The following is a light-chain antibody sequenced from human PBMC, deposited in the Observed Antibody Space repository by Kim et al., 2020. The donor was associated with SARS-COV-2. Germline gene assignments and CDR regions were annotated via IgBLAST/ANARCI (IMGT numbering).Light chain of an antibody. V-gene: IGKV3-11*01. Sequence: SLSPGESATLSCRASESILTYLAWYQQKPGQAPRLLIYDASNRATGIPARFSGSGSGTDFTLTISSLGPEDFAVYNCQQRSNPLTFGQGTRLEIK. J-gene: IGKJ5*01. CDR1: ESILTY. CDR2: DAS. CDR3: QQRSNPLT.